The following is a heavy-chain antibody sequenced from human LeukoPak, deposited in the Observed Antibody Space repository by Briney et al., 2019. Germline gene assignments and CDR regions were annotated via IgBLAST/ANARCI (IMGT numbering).Heavy chain of an antibody. V-gene: IGHV4-59*01. CDR3: AGYRYGSSPANDY. Sequence: PSETLSLTCTVSGGSISSYCWSWIRQPPGKGLEWIGCIYDSGSTDYNPSLKSQVTISVDTSKNQFSLKVNSVTAADTAVYYCAGYRYGSSPANDYWGQGILVTVSS. CDR2: IYDSGST. CDR1: GGSISSYC. J-gene: IGHJ4*02. D-gene: IGHD5-18*01.